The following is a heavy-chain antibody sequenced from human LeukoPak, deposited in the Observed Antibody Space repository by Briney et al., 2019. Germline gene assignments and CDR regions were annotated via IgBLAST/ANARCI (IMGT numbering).Heavy chain of an antibody. J-gene: IGHJ6*02. CDR1: GYTFTSYY. CDR2: INPSGGST. V-gene: IGHV1-46*01. D-gene: IGHD5-12*01. CDR3: ARGEWLRLGYYYYGMDV. Sequence: ASVKVSCKASGYTFTSYYMYWVRQAPGQGLEWMGIINPSGGSTSYAQKFQGRVTMTRDTSTSTVYMELSSLRFEDTAVYYCARGEWLRLGYYYYGMDVWGQGTTVTVSS.